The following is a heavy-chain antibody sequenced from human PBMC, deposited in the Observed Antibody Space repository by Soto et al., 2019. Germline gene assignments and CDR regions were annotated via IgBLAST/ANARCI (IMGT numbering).Heavy chain of an antibody. Sequence: SVKVSCKASGGTFSSYAISWVRQAPGQGLEWMGGIIPIFGTANYAQKFQGRVTITADESTSTAYMELSSLRSEDTAVYYCAIGLWFGELRRYYYYGMDVWGQGTTVTVSS. CDR1: GGTFSSYA. V-gene: IGHV1-69*13. J-gene: IGHJ6*02. D-gene: IGHD3-10*01. CDR3: AIGLWFGELRRYYYYGMDV. CDR2: IIPIFGTA.